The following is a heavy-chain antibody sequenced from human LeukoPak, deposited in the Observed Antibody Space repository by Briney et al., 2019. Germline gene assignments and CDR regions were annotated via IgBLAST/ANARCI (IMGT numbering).Heavy chain of an antibody. CDR2: IYYSGST. CDR1: GGSISSSSYY. V-gene: IGHV4-39*07. J-gene: IGHJ3*02. D-gene: IGHD3-22*01. CDR3: AREGYYDSSGYYAI. Sequence: SETLSLTCTVSGGSISSSSYYWGWIRQPPGKGLEWIGSIYYSGSTYYNPSLKSRVTISVDTSKNQFSLKLSSVTAADTAVYYCAREGYYDSSGYYAIWGKGTMVTVSS.